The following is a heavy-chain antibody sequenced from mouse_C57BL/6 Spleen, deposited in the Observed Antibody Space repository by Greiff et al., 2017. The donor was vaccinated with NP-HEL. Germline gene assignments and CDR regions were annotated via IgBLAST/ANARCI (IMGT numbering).Heavy chain of an antibody. CDR1: GFTFSSYT. CDR3: ARDYGSRGTFDY. CDR2: ISGGGGNT. J-gene: IGHJ2*01. Sequence: EVKLVESGGGLVKPGGSLKLSCAASGFTFSSYTMSWVRQTPEKRLEWVATISGGGGNTYYPDSVKGRFTISRDNAKNTLYLQMSSLRSEDTALYYCARDYGSRGTFDYWGQGTTLTVSS. D-gene: IGHD1-1*01. V-gene: IGHV5-9*01.